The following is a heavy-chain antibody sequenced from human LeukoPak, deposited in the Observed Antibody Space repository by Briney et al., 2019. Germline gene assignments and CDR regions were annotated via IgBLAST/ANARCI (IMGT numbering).Heavy chain of an antibody. D-gene: IGHD2-2*01. Sequence: GASVRLSCKASGGTFSSYAMSWVRQAPGQGLEWMAGIIPIFGKANYAQTFQGRVTIPADTSTTTAYMELSSLRSEDTAVYYCARDVPHLQYCSRNSCTSAEYFQHWGQGALVTVSS. J-gene: IGHJ1*01. CDR3: ARDVPHLQYCSRNSCTSAEYFQH. CDR2: IIPIFGKA. CDR1: GGTFSSYA. V-gene: IGHV1-69*06.